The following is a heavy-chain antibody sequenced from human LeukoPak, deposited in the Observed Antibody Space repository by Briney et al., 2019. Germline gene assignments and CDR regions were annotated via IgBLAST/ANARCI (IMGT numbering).Heavy chain of an antibody. CDR1: GGTFSSYA. D-gene: IGHD4-23*01. CDR2: IIPILGIA. CDR3: ARYDSDATTVVTPFDY. V-gene: IGHV1-69*04. J-gene: IGHJ4*02. Sequence: ASVTVSCKASGGTFSSYAISWVRQAPGQGLEWMGRIIPILGIANYAQKFQGRVTITADKSTSTAYMELSSLRSEDTAVYYCARYDSDATTVVTPFDYWGQGTLVTVSS.